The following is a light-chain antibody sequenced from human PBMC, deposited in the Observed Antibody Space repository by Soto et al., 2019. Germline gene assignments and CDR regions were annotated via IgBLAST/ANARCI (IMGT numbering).Light chain of an antibody. CDR1: SSDVGGYNY. Sequence: QSALTQPASVSGSPGQSITISCTGTSSDVGGYNYVSWYQQHPDKAPKLMIYEVSNRPSGVSNRFSGSKSGNTASLTISGLQAEDEADYCCSSYTSSSTLYVFGTGTKLTVL. V-gene: IGLV2-14*01. CDR2: EVS. CDR3: SSYTSSSTLYV. J-gene: IGLJ1*01.